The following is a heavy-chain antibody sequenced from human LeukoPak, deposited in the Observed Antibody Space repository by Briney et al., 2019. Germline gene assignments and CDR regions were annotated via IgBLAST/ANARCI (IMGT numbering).Heavy chain of an antibody. V-gene: IGHV1-8*01. J-gene: IGHJ4*02. CDR1: GDTFTSYD. Sequence: ASVKVSCKASGDTFTSYDTNWVRQAPGQGLEWMGWMNPNTANTGYAQKFQGRVTITRNTSISTSYMELNSLRSEDTAVYYCARAVRRGEIERYWGQGTLVTVSS. CDR2: MNPNTANT. CDR3: ARAVRRGEIERY. D-gene: IGHD3-10*01.